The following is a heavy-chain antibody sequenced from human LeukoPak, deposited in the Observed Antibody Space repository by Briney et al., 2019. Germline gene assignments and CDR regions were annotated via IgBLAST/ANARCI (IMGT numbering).Heavy chain of an antibody. V-gene: IGHV4-34*01. D-gene: IGHD3-10*01. CDR1: GGSFIGYY. J-gene: IGHJ4*02. CDR3: ARSYFGSGSYFRY. CDR2: INHSGST. Sequence: PSETLSLTCAVYGGSFIGYYWSWIRPPPGKGLEWIGEINHSGSTKYNPSLKSRVTISVDTSKNQFSLKLTSVTAADTAVYYCARSYFGSGSYFRYWGQGTLVTVSS.